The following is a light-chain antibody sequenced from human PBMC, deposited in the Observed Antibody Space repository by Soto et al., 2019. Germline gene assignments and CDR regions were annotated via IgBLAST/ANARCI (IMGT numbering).Light chain of an antibody. J-gene: IGKJ5*01. V-gene: IGKV3D-20*02. CDR1: QSVSRTY. CDR2: ATS. Sequence: EIVLTQSPGTLSLSPGERATLSCRASQSVSRTYLAWYQQKPVQAPRLLIYATSSRATGIPDRFIGSGSGTDFTLTISRLEPEDFAVYYCQQHFNGPITFGQRTRLEIK. CDR3: QQHFNGPIT.